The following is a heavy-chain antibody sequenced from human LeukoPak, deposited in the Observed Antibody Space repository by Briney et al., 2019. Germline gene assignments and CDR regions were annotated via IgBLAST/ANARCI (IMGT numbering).Heavy chain of an antibody. J-gene: IGHJ4*02. Sequence: APVKVSCKASGYTFSSYGITWVRQAPGQGLEWMGWISGYNGNTNYAQKLQGRVTMTTDTSTSTAYVELRSLRSDDTALYYCARALPFTAAGTPFDYWGQGTLVTVSS. CDR1: GYTFSSYG. D-gene: IGHD6-13*01. V-gene: IGHV1-18*04. CDR2: ISGYNGNT. CDR3: ARALPFTAAGTPFDY.